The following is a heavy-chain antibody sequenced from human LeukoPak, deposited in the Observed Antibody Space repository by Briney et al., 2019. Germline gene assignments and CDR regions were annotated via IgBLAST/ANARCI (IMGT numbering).Heavy chain of an antibody. D-gene: IGHD2-2*01. V-gene: IGHV3-30*02. J-gene: IGHJ6*03. CDR1: GFTFSSYG. Sequence: GGSLRLSCSASGFTFSSYGMHWVRQAPGKGLEWVAFIRYDGSNKYYADSVKGRFTISRDNSKNTLYLQMNSLRAEGTAVYYCAKGPYCSSTSCPPDDYYYMDVWGKGTTVTVSS. CDR2: IRYDGSNK. CDR3: AKGPYCSSTSCPPDDYYYMDV.